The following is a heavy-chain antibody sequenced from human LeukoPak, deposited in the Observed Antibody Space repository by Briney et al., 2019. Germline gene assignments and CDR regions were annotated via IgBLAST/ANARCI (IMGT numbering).Heavy chain of an antibody. D-gene: IGHD5-18*01. CDR3: AKDQNSYGYYYYYYMDV. V-gene: IGHV3-21*01. J-gene: IGHJ6*03. CDR1: GFTFSSYS. CDR2: ISSSSSYI. Sequence: PGGSLRLSCAASGFTFSSYSMNWVRQAPGKGLEWVSSISSSSSYIYYADSVKGRFTISRDNSKNTLYLQMNSLRAEDTAVYYCAKDQNSYGYYYYYYMDVWGKGTTVTISS.